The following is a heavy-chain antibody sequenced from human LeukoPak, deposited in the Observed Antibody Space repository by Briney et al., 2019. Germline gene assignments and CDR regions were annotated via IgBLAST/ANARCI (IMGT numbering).Heavy chain of an antibody. D-gene: IGHD3-10*01. Sequence: ASAKVSCKASGYTFTGYYMHWVRQAPGQGLEWMGRINPNSGGTNYAQKFQGRVTMTRDTSISTAYMELSRLRSDDTAVYYCARDDYGSGSYYNPFDYWGQGTLVTVSS. CDR1: GYTFTGYY. CDR3: ARDDYGSGSYYNPFDY. CDR2: INPNSGGT. V-gene: IGHV1-2*06. J-gene: IGHJ4*02.